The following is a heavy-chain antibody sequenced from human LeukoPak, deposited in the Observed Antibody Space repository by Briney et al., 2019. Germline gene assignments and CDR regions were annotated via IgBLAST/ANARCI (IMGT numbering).Heavy chain of an antibody. CDR3: STVEHF. CDR1: GLTLSGYW. CDR2: IDSDGSGT. V-gene: IGHV3-74*01. J-gene: IGHJ4*02. Sequence: SGGSLRLSCSASGLTLSGYWMHWVRQIPGKGLVWVSRIDSDGSGTSYADSVKGRFTISRDDVKNMLYLQMNSLRVEDTGLYYCSTVEHFWVQGTLVTVSS. D-gene: IGHD1/OR15-1a*01.